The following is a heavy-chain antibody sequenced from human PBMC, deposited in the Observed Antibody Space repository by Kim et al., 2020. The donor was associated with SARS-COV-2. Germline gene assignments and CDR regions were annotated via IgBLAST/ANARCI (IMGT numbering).Heavy chain of an antibody. CDR3: ARVKTEKYFQH. J-gene: IGHJ1*01. CDR2: T. V-gene: IGHV1-8*01. Sequence: TGCAQKYQGRVTMPRNTSISTAYMELSSLRSEDTAVYYCARVKTEKYFQHWGQGTLVTVSS.